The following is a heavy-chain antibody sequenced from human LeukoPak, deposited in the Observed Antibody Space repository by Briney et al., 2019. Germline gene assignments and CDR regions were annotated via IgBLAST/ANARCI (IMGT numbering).Heavy chain of an antibody. Sequence: NPSETLSLTCAVYGGSFSGYYWSWIRQPPGKGLEWIGEINHSGSTTYNPSLKSRVTISVDTSKNQFSLKLSSVTAADTAVYYCARGTMVRGVIRHFDYWGQGTLVTVPS. J-gene: IGHJ4*02. CDR3: ARGTMVRGVIRHFDY. CDR1: GGSFSGYY. CDR2: INHSGST. D-gene: IGHD3-10*01. V-gene: IGHV4-34*01.